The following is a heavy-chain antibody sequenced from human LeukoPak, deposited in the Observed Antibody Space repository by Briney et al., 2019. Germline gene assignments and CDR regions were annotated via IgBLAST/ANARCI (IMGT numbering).Heavy chain of an antibody. J-gene: IGHJ3*02. Sequence: PGRSLRLSCVGSGFSLEDYAMHWVRQVPGKGLEWVSSISWDSGSQAYTDSVKGRFTISRDSDKNSLYLQMNSLRPDDTAFYYCIKDMGFDLLKDAFHIWGQGTLVTVSS. D-gene: IGHD3-9*01. CDR1: GFSLEDYA. V-gene: IGHV3-9*01. CDR3: IKDMGFDLLKDAFHI. CDR2: ISWDSGSQ.